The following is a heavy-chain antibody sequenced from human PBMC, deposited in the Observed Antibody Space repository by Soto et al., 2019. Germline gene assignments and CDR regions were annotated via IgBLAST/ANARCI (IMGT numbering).Heavy chain of an antibody. CDR1: AGSPSTGANY. Sequence: QTRRLPNTVSAGSPSTGANYLCRIRQPPGKGLERIGYVFYSGTTYYNPSLKSRVTISVDTSKNQFSLKLSSVTAADTAVYYCARAVRGSYXDYWGQGTLVTVS. J-gene: IGHJ4*02. CDR3: ARAVRGSYXDY. D-gene: IGHD1-26*01. V-gene: IGHV4-30-4*08. CDR2: VFYSGTT.